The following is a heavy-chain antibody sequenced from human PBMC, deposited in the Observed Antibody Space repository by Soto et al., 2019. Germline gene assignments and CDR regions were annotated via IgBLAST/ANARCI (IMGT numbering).Heavy chain of an antibody. V-gene: IGHV4-4*02. D-gene: IGHD6-19*01. J-gene: IGHJ5*02. CDR1: GGSISSSNW. CDR3: ARSRILAVAGTIQYNWFDP. CDR2: IYHSGST. Sequence: LSETLSLTCAVSGGSISSSNWWSWVRQPPGKGLEWIGEIYHSGSTNYNPSLKSRVTISVDKSKNQFSLKLSSVTAADTAVYYCARSRILAVAGTIQYNWFDPWGQGTLVTVSS.